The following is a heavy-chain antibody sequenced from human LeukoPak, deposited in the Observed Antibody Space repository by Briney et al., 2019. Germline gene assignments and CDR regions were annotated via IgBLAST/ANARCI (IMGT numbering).Heavy chain of an antibody. V-gene: IGHV3-23*01. CDR3: GKTTVGYSSGRYPGWPVDY. CDR1: GFPFNIYA. CDR2: IFGSGGSA. Sequence: PGGSLSLSCVASGFPFNIYAMYCVREARGKGLEGISGIFGSGGSANYADSVKGRFPISRDNSKNTVYLQLDSLRVEDTAVYYCGKTTVGYSSGRYPGWPVDYWGQGALVTVSS. J-gene: IGHJ4*02. D-gene: IGHD2-15*01.